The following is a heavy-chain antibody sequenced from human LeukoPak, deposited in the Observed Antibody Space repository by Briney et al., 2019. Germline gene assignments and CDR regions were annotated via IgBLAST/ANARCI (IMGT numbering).Heavy chain of an antibody. CDR2: IYTSGST. D-gene: IGHD6-13*01. CDR3: GGSSWYSDAFDI. V-gene: IGHV4-4*07. Sequence: SETLSLTCTVSGGSISTYYWSWIRQPAGKGLEWIGRIYTSGSTHYNPSLKSRVTISVDTSKNQFSLKLSSVTAADTAVYYCGGSSWYSDAFDIWGQGTMVTVSS. CDR1: GGSISTYY. J-gene: IGHJ3*02.